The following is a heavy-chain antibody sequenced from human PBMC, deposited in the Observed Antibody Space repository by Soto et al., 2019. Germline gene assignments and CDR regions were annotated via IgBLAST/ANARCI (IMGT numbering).Heavy chain of an antibody. Sequence: GASVKVSCKASGYTFTSYGISWVRQAPGQGLEWMGWISAYNGNTNYAQKLQGRVTMTTDTSTSTAYMELRSLRSDDTAVYYCARDPEGIQQWLVHFDYWGQGPRSPSPQ. D-gene: IGHD6-19*01. CDR3: ARDPEGIQQWLVHFDY. CDR1: GYTFTSYG. V-gene: IGHV1-18*01. J-gene: IGHJ4*02. CDR2: ISAYNGNT.